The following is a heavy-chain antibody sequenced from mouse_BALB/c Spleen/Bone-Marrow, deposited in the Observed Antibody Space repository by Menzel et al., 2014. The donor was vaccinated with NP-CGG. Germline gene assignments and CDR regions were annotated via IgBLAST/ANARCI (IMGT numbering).Heavy chain of an antibody. V-gene: IGHV4-1*02. Sequence: VQFQQSGGGLVQPGGSLKLSCAASGFDFSRYWMSWVRQAPGKGLEWIGEINPDSSTINYTPSLKDKFIISRDNAKNTLYLQMSKVRSEDTALYYCARLNYYGNLFVWGAGTTVTVSS. CDR3: ARLNYYGNLFV. CDR1: GFDFSRYW. D-gene: IGHD1-1*01. CDR2: INPDSSTI. J-gene: IGHJ1*01.